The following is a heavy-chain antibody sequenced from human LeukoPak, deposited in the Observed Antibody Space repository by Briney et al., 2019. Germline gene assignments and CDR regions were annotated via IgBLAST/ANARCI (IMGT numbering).Heavy chain of an antibody. Sequence: SETLSLTCTVSGGSISSSSYYWGWLRQPSGKGLEWIGSIYYSGSTYYNPSLKSRVTISVDTSKNQFSLKLSSVTAADTAVYYCYDSSGYYYPFDIWGQGTMVTVSS. V-gene: IGHV4-39*01. CDR1: GGSISSSSYY. J-gene: IGHJ3*02. D-gene: IGHD3-22*01. CDR2: IYYSGST. CDR3: YDSSGYYYPFDI.